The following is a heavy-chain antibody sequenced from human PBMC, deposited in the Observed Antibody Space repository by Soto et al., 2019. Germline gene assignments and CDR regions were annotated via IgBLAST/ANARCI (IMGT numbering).Heavy chain of an antibody. V-gene: IGHV3-30*03. Sequence: QERVVESGGGEVQPGTSLRLSCVASDFSFRNYGMHWVRQAPGKGLEWVADISYDGNLTLYADSVKGRFTISRDNSKNTVDLQMSRLRLDDTGSYYCARDGSMTISGRDDNWGQGTLVTVS. CDR3: ARDGSMTISGRDDN. J-gene: IGHJ4*02. CDR1: DFSFRNYG. CDR2: ISYDGNLT. D-gene: IGHD3-3*01.